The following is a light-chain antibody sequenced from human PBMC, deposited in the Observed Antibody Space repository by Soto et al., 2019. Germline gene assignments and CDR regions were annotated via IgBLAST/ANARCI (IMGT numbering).Light chain of an antibody. Sequence: NFMLTQPHSVSESPGKTVTFSCTRSSGSIASNYVQWYQQRPGGAPTTVIYEDNQRPSGVPDRFSGSIDSSSNSASLTISGLKTEDEADYYCQSYDSSNHVVFGGGTQLTVL. J-gene: IGLJ2*01. V-gene: IGLV6-57*04. CDR2: EDN. CDR1: SGSIASNY. CDR3: QSYDSSNHVV.